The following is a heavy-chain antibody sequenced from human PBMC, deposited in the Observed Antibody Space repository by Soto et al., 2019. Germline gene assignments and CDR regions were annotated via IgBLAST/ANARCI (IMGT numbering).Heavy chain of an antibody. CDR2: IIPIFGTA. CDR1: GGTFSSYA. CDR3: ARRATMFRDVFDI. V-gene: IGHV1-69*06. D-gene: IGHD3-10*02. J-gene: IGHJ3*02. Sequence: QVQLVQSGAEVKKPGSSVKVSCKASGGTFSSYAISWVRQAPGQGLEWMGGIIPIFGTANYAQKFQGRVTITADKATSTAYMELSSMRSDDTAVYYCARRATMFRDVFDIWGQGTMVTVSS.